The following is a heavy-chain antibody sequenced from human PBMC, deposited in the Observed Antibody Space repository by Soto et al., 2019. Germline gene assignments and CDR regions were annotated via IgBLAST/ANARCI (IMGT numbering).Heavy chain of an antibody. D-gene: IGHD1-26*01. V-gene: IGHV1-69*01. CDR2: IIPIFGTA. CDR3: ARDGGRHSGGIDY. J-gene: IGHJ4*01. Sequence: QVQLVQSGAEVKKPGSSVKVSCKASGGTFSSYSINWVRQAPGQGLEWMGEIIPIFGTANYAQKFQGRVTITADESTSTADMELSSLRSEDTAVYYCARDGGRHSGGIDYWGHGTPVTVSS. CDR1: GGTFSSYS.